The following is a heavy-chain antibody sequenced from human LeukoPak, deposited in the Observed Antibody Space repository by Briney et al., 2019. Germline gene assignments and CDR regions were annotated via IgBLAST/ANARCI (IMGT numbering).Heavy chain of an antibody. Sequence: ASVKVSCKASGHTFTSYGISWVRQAPGQGLEWMGWISAYNGNTNYAQKLQGRVTMTTDTSTSTAYMELRSLRSDDTAVYYCARDGQDYGDYLFDYWGQGTLVTVSS. CDR2: ISAYNGNT. CDR1: GHTFTSYG. V-gene: IGHV1-18*01. CDR3: ARDGQDYGDYLFDY. D-gene: IGHD4-17*01. J-gene: IGHJ4*02.